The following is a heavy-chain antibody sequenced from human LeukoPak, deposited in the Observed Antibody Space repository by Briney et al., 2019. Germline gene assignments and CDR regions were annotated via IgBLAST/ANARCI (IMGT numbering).Heavy chain of an antibody. V-gene: IGHV3-15*01. Sequence: GGSLRLSCTASGFTFGDYGMSWVRQAPGKGLEWVGRIKSKTDGGTTDYAAPVKGRFTISRDDSKNMLYLQMNSLQTEDTAVYYCTTGTVSAPWTFYWGQGTLVTVSS. J-gene: IGHJ4*02. CDR3: TTGTVSAPWTFY. D-gene: IGHD3/OR15-3a*01. CDR1: GFTFGDYG. CDR2: IKSKTDGGTT.